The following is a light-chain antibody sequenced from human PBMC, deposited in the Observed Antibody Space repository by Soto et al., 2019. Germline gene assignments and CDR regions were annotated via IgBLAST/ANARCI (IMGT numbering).Light chain of an antibody. CDR2: DVS. Sequence: QSVLTQPASVSGSPGQSITISCTGTSSDVGGYKYVSWYQQHPGKAPKLMIYDVSHRPSGVSNRFSGSKSGNTASLTISGLQAEDEADYYCISYTSSSTPYVVFGGGTKLTVL. V-gene: IGLV2-14*03. CDR1: SSDVGGYKY. CDR3: ISYTSSSTPYVV. J-gene: IGLJ2*01.